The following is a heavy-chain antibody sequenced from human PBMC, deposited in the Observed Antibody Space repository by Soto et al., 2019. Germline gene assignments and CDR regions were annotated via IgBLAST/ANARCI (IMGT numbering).Heavy chain of an antibody. V-gene: IGHV1-69*12. J-gene: IGHJ5*02. D-gene: IGHD1-7*01. CDR2: IIPIFGTA. CDR1: GGTFSSYA. Sequence: QVQLVQSGAEVKKPGSSVKVSCKASGGTFSSYAISWVRQAPGQGLEWMGGIIPIFGTANYAQKFQGRVTIXXDXSXXTAYMELSSLRSEDTAVYYCASGWNYAGGDNWFDPWGQGTLVTVSS. CDR3: ASGWNYAGGDNWFDP.